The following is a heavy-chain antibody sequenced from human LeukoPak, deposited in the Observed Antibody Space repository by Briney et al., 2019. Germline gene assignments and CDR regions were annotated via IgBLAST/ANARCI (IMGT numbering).Heavy chain of an antibody. J-gene: IGHJ4*02. CDR2: INWNGGSP. V-gene: IGHV3-20*04. CDR3: AKDQYRPYYYDSSGYFSY. D-gene: IGHD3-22*01. Sequence: PGGSLRLSCAASGFTFDDYGMSCVRQAPGKGLEWVSGINWNGGSPGYADSVKGRFTISRDNAKNSLYLQMNSLRAEDTAVYYCAKDQYRPYYYDSSGYFSYWGQGTLVTVSS. CDR1: GFTFDDYG.